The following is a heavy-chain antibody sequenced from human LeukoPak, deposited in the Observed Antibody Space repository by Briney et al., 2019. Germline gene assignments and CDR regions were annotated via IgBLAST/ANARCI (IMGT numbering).Heavy chain of an antibody. J-gene: IGHJ4*02. V-gene: IGHV3-48*03. D-gene: IGHD5-18*01. Sequence: PGGSLRLSCAASGFTFSNYELNWVRQAPGKGLEWVSYISSSGRNIYYADSVNGRFTISRDSAKNSLYLQMNSLRAEDTAVYYCARDLVQLWSKDYWGQGTLVTVSS. CDR3: ARDLVQLWSKDY. CDR2: ISSSGRNI. CDR1: GFTFSNYE.